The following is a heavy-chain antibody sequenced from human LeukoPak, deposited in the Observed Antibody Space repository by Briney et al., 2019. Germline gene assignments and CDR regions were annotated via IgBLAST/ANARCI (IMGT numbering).Heavy chain of an antibody. J-gene: IGHJ4*02. CDR2: ISWNSGSI. V-gene: IGHV3-9*01. CDR1: GFTFDDYA. CDR3: AKDIQEELDRPDY. Sequence: PGGSLRLSCAASGFTFDDYAMHWVRQAPGKGLEWVSGISWNSGSIGYADSVKGRFTISGDNAKNSLYLQMNSLRAEDTALYYCAKDIQEELDRPDYWGQGTLVTVSS. D-gene: IGHD1-1*01.